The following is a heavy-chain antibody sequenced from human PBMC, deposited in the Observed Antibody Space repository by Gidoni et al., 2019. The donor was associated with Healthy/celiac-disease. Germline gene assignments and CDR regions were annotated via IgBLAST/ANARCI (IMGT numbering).Heavy chain of an antibody. CDR1: GFTFSSYS. Sequence: EVQLVESGGGLVKPGGSLRLSCAASGFTFSSYSMHWVRQAPGKGLEWVSSISSSSSYIYYADSVKGRFTISRDNAKNSLYLQMNSLRAEDTAVYYCARDSSGWDQYFDYWGQGTLVTVSS. V-gene: IGHV3-21*01. CDR2: ISSSSSYI. D-gene: IGHD6-19*01. CDR3: ARDSSGWDQYFDY. J-gene: IGHJ4*02.